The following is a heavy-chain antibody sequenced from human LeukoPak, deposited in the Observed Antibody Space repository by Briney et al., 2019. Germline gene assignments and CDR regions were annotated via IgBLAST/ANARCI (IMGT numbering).Heavy chain of an antibody. V-gene: IGHV3-30-3*01. Sequence: GGSLRLSCAATGFTFRSYAMNWVRQAPGKGLEWVAGTSFDGTNKYCADSVKGRFTISRDRSKNTLYLQMDSLRPDDTAFYFCVREDRGIDSWGQGTLVTVSS. CDR1: GFTFRSYA. D-gene: IGHD3-16*01. J-gene: IGHJ4*02. CDR3: VREDRGIDS. CDR2: TSFDGTNK.